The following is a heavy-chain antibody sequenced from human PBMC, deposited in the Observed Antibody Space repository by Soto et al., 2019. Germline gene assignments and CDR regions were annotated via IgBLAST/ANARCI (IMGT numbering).Heavy chain of an antibody. CDR3: ARLYCSAYSCYSVGAFDI. V-gene: IGHV3-33*01. CDR1: GFTFSSYG. CDR2: IWFDGSDK. Sequence: QVQLVESGGGVVQPGRSLRLSCAASGFTFSSYGMHWVRQAPGKGLEWVALIWFDGSDKYYTESVKGRFTISRDNSKSTLYMQMNILRAEDTAVYYCARLYCSAYSCYSVGAFDIRGQGTMVTVSS. D-gene: IGHD2-15*01. J-gene: IGHJ3*02.